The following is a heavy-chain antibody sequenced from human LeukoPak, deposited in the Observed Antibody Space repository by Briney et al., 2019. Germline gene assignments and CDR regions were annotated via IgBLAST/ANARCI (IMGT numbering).Heavy chain of an antibody. D-gene: IGHD5-18*01. V-gene: IGHV4-59*08. Sequence: SETLSLTCSVSGGSINSHCWGWIRRPPGKGLEWLGCVFYSGSTNYNPSLKSRVTISVDTSKNQFSLKLSSVTAADTAVYYCARRAPYSYEWSTLDYWGQGTLVTVSS. CDR3: ARRAPYSYEWSTLDY. CDR2: VFYSGST. CDR1: GGSINSHC. J-gene: IGHJ4*02.